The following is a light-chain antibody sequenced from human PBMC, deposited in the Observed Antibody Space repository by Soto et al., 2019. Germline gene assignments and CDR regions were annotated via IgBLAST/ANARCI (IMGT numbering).Light chain of an antibody. CDR2: EVS. CDR3: SSYAGSNNSYV. Sequence: QSALTQPPSGSGSPGQSVTVSCTGTSSDVGGYNYVSWYQQHPGKAPKLMIYEVSKRPAGVPDRFSGSKSGNTASLTVSGLQADDEADYYCSSYAGSNNSYVFGTGTKLTVL. V-gene: IGLV2-8*01. CDR1: SSDVGGYNY. J-gene: IGLJ1*01.